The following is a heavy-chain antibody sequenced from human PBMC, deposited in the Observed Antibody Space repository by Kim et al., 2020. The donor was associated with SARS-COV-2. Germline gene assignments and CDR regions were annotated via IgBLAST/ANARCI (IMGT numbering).Heavy chain of an antibody. Sequence: QSRKSRVTITVDTSKNQFSLKLSSVTAADTAVYYCARVAETGSGDWYFDLWGRGTLVTVSS. J-gene: IGHJ2*01. CDR3: ARVAETGSGDWYFDL. D-gene: IGHD3-10*01. V-gene: IGHV4-34*01.